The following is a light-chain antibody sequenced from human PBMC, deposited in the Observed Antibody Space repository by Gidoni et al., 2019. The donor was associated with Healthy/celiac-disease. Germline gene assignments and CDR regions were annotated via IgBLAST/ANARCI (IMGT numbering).Light chain of an antibody. CDR3: QQYDNLPLT. CDR1: QDISNY. Sequence: DMQMTQSPSSLSASVGDRVTITYQASQDISNYLNWYQQKPGKAPKLLTYDASNLETGVPSRFSGSGSWTDFTLSISRLQPEDIATYYCQQYDNLPLTFGGGTKVEIK. V-gene: IGKV1-33*01. J-gene: IGKJ4*01. CDR2: DAS.